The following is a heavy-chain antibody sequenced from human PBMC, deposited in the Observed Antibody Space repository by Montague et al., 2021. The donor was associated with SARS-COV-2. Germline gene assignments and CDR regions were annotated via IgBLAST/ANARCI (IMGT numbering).Heavy chain of an antibody. CDR1: GGSVSSGDYY. J-gene: IGHJ6*02. CDR2: IYQSGSA. D-gene: IGHD1-26*01. Sequence: TLSLTCVVSGGSVSSGDYYWSWIRQSPGKGLEWIGYIYQSGSAYYXPSLKSRVTISIDTSNNQFSLNLRSVTAADTALYYCATRDRGYGLDFWGQGTTVTVSS. V-gene: IGHV4-30-2*06. CDR3: ATRDRGYGLDF.